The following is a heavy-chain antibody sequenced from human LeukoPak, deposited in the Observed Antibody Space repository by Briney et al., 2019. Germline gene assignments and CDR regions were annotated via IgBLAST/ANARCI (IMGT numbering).Heavy chain of an antibody. CDR3: ARHNAPRRVGFDF. CDR1: GGSISNDFYY. Sequence: SETLSLTCTVSGGSISNDFYYWGWIRQPPGKGLEWVACLSHRGNTWYNPSLESRVTISVDTSKNQFSLRFNSVTATDTAPYWCARHNAPRRVGFDFWGQGILVTVSS. J-gene: IGHJ4*02. V-gene: IGHV4-39*01. CDR2: LSHRGNT.